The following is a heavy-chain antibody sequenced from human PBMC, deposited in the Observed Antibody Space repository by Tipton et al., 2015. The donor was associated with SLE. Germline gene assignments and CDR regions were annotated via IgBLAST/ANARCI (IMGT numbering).Heavy chain of an antibody. CDR2: IYYSGSI. Sequence: TLSLTCTVSGGSISPHYWTWIRQPPGKGLEWIGYIYYSGSINYNPSLKSRVSISGDTSKNQFSLKLSSVTPADTAVYYCATLSLPYADYEMNWGQGTLVTVSS. V-gene: IGHV4-59*11. CDR3: ATLSLPYADYEMN. J-gene: IGHJ4*02. D-gene: IGHD4-17*01. CDR1: GGSISPHY.